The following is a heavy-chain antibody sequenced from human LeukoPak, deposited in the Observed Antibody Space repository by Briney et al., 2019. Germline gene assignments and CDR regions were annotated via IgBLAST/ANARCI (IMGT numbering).Heavy chain of an antibody. CDR3: ARSRLAAVETYDH. V-gene: IGHV4-39*07. Sequence: SETLSLTCTVSGGSISSSTYYWGCIRQPPGKGLEWIGSIYYSGSTYYNPSLKSRVTISVDTSKNKFSLKLTSVTAADTAVYFCARSRLAAVETYDHWGQGTLVTVSS. CDR1: GGSISSSTYY. D-gene: IGHD6-13*01. CDR2: IYYSGST. J-gene: IGHJ4*02.